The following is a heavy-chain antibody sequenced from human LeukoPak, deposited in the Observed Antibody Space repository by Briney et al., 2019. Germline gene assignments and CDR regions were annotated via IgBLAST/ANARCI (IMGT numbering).Heavy chain of an antibody. CDR1: GFTFSSYS. J-gene: IGHJ1*01. CDR3: ARGPYYDILTGYVEYFQH. CDR2: ISSSSSTT. D-gene: IGHD3-9*01. V-gene: IGHV3-48*01. Sequence: GGSLRLSCAASGFTFSSYSINWVRQAPGKGLEWVSYISSSSSTTYYADSVKGRFTIPRDNAKNSLYLQMNSLRAEDTAVYYCARGPYYDILTGYVEYFQHWGQGNLVTVSS.